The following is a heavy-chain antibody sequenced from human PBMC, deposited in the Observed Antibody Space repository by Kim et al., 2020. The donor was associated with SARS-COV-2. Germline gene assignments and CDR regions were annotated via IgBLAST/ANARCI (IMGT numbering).Heavy chain of an antibody. CDR2: IRTDGSKA. J-gene: IGHJ3*01. Sequence: GGSLRLSCATSGFTFSSYWMNWVRQAPGKGLVWVSRIRTDGSKADYADSVKGRFTISRDNAKNTLYLQMNSLRVEDTAVYYCARGWTPGAWGQGTMVTGS. CDR3: ARGWTPGA. CDR1: GFTFSSYW. D-gene: IGHD1-26*01. V-gene: IGHV3-74*01.